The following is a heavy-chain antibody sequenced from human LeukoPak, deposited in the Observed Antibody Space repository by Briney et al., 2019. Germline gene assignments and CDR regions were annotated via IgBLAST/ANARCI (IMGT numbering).Heavy chain of an antibody. J-gene: IGHJ4*02. D-gene: IGHD3-10*01. CDR3: ARASDYYGSGSYYPYLDY. CDR2: IFYTGFT. Sequence: SETLSLTCTVSDGSISDSYWSWIRQSPGKGLEWIGYIFYTGFTHYNPSLKSRVTISVDTSKNQFSLKLSSVTAADTAVYYCARASDYYGSGSYYPYLDYWGQGTLVTVSS. V-gene: IGHV4-59*01. CDR1: DGSISDSY.